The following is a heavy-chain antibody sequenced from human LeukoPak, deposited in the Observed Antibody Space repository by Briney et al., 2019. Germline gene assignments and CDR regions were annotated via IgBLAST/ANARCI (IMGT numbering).Heavy chain of an antibody. CDR3: AKDHSPTMVRGVKSPDWFDP. J-gene: IGHJ5*02. V-gene: IGHV4-39*07. CDR1: GDSISSSSYY. D-gene: IGHD3-10*01. Sequence: PSETLSLTCSVSGDSISSSSYYWAWIRQPPGKGLEWIGEINHSGSTNYNPSLKSRVTISVDTSKNQFSLKLSSVTAADTAVYYCAKDHSPTMVRGVKSPDWFDPWGQGTLVTVSS. CDR2: INHSGST.